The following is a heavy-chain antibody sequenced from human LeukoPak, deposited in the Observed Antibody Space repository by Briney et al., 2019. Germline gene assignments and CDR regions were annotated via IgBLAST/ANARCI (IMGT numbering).Heavy chain of an antibody. CDR2: IYYSGST. CDR1: GGSISSYY. Sequence: SETLSLTCTVSGGSISSYYWSWIRQPPGKGLEWIGYIYYSGSTNYSPSLKSRVTISVDTSKNQLSLMLSSMTAADTAVYYCARGTTYCGGERGCFDYWGQGTLVTVSS. V-gene: IGHV4-59*01. CDR3: ARGTTYCGGERGCFDY. D-gene: IGHD2-21*01. J-gene: IGHJ4*02.